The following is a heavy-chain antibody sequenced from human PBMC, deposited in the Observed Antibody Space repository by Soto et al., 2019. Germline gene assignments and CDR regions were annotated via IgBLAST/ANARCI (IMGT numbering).Heavy chain of an antibody. Sequence: ASVKGSCKASGYTFTSYDINCARQATGQGLEWMGWMNPNSGNTGCAQKFQGRVTMTRNTSISTAYMELSSLRSEDTAVYYCARAPPLRFLEWLLSSENFDYWGQGTLVTVSS. CDR3: ARAPPLRFLEWLLSSENFDY. CDR1: GYTFTSYD. D-gene: IGHD3-3*01. V-gene: IGHV1-8*01. CDR2: MNPNSGNT. J-gene: IGHJ4*02.